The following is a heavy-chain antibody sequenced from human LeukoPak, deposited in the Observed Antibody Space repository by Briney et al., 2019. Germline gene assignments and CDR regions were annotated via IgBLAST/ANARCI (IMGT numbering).Heavy chain of an antibody. D-gene: IGHD3-10*01. Sequence: PGGSLRLSCAASGFTFSSYAMTWVRQAAGKGLDWVSLISVSGGTTDYANSVKGRFTISGDNSKNTLYLQMNSLRAEDTAVYYCAKGVGGSGSYRGPFDSWGQGTLVTVSS. CDR3: AKGVGGSGSYRGPFDS. J-gene: IGHJ4*02. V-gene: IGHV3-23*01. CDR1: GFTFSSYA. CDR2: ISVSGGTT.